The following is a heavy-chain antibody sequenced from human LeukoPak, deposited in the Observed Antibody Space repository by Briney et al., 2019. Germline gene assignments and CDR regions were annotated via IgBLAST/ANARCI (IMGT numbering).Heavy chain of an antibody. CDR3: ARDRPVVGAIDF. D-gene: IGHD1-26*01. J-gene: IGHJ4*02. Sequence: PGGSLRLSCGASGFTFSDYAMLWVRQAPGKGLEWISFISGDRSTIFLADAVRGRFITSRDNAQNSLYLQMNSLRAEDTAVYYCARDRPVVGAIDFWGQGPLVTVSS. CDR2: ISGDRSTI. V-gene: IGHV3-48*04. CDR1: GFTFSDYA.